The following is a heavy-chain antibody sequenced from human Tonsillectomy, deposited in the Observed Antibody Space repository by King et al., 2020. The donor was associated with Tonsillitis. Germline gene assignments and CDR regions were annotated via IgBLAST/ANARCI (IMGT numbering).Heavy chain of an antibody. V-gene: IGHV3-48*03. J-gene: IGHJ4*02. CDR2: ISSSVSTI. CDR3: ARDERGYSYGCLDY. Sequence: VQLVESGGGLVQPGGSLRLSCAASGFTFSSYEMNCVRQAPGKGLEWVSYISSSVSTIYYADSVKGRFTISRDNAKNSLYLQMNSLRAEDTAVYYCARDERGYSYGCLDYWGQGTLVTVSS. CDR1: GFTFSSYE. D-gene: IGHD5-18*01.